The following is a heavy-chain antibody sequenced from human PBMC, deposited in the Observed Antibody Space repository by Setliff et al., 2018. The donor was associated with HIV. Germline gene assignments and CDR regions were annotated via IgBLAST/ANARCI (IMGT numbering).Heavy chain of an antibody. CDR2: MNPNSGVS. Sequence: VASVKVSCKAFGPGFTNVDIHWLRRATGQGLEWVGFMNPNSGVSGYAEKFHGRVSMTRDTSTSTAYMELSSLTSEDTAVYWCARGKGVGGVVITGGLDVWGKGTTVTVSS. J-gene: IGHJ6*04. CDR1: GPGFTNVD. CDR3: ARGKGVGGVVITGGLDV. V-gene: IGHV1-8*02. D-gene: IGHD3-10*01.